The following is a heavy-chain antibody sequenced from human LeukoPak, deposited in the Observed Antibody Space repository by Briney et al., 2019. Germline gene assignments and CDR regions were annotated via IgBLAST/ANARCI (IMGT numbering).Heavy chain of an antibody. CDR2: INPSGGSS. Sequence: ASVKVSCKASGYTFTSYYMHWVRQAPGQGLEWMGIINPSGGSSSYAQKFQGRVTMTRDTSTSTAYMELSSLRSEDTAVYYCARSFFSGTTVVTDWFDPWGQGTLVTVSS. D-gene: IGHD4-23*01. V-gene: IGHV1-46*01. CDR3: ARSFFSGTTVVTDWFDP. CDR1: GYTFTSYY. J-gene: IGHJ5*02.